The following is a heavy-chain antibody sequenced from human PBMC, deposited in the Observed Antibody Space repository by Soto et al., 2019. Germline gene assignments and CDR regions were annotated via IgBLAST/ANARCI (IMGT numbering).Heavy chain of an antibody. CDR1: GGAFNNFV. CDR2: IIPMLDIG. Sequence: QVQPVQSGAEVKKPGSSVKVSCKASGGAFNNFVISWVRQAPGQGLEWVGGIIPMLDIGHYAQKFQGRVAITADESTSTAYMELSSLRSEDTAVYSCAIEGGQGWFDPWGQGTLVTVSS. CDR3: AIEGGQGWFDP. D-gene: IGHD2-15*01. J-gene: IGHJ5*02. V-gene: IGHV1-69*01.